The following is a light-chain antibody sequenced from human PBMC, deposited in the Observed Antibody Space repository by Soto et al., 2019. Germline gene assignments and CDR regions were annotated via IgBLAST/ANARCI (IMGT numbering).Light chain of an antibody. CDR3: QQHQSYPST. Sequence: DIQMTQSPSTLSASVGDNVTITCRASQSIRGWLAWYQQKPGKAPKLLIYKASNLESGVPSRFSGGGFGTEFTLTISSLQPDDFATYYCQQHQSYPSTFGQGTKLAIK. V-gene: IGKV1-5*03. CDR1: QSIRGW. J-gene: IGKJ2*02. CDR2: KAS.